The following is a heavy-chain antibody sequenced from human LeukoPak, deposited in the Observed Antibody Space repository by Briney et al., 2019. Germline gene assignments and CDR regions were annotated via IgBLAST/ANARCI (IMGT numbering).Heavy chain of an antibody. V-gene: IGHV1-2*02. CDR2: INPNSGDT. J-gene: IGHJ4*02. Sequence: GASVKVSCKASGYTFTDYYMHWVRQAPGQELEWMGWINPNSGDTNYAQKFQGRVTMTRDTSISTAYVELSGLRSDDTAVYSCAREGYCSVTSCPTDYWGQGSLVTVSS. CDR1: GYTFTDYY. CDR3: AREGYCSVTSCPTDY. D-gene: IGHD2-2*01.